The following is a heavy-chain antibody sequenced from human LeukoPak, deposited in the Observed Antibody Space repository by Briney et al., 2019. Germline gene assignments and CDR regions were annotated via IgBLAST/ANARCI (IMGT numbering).Heavy chain of an antibody. V-gene: IGHV3-15*01. Sequence: PGGSLRLSCAASGFTFSNALMNWVRQAPGKGLEWVGRIKRKIDGGTTDFAAPVKGRFTISRDDSKDTLYLEMNSLKTEDTAMYYCTTHPLYYGSETYSNYYFDHWGQGTRV. J-gene: IGHJ4*02. D-gene: IGHD3-10*01. CDR3: TTHPLYYGSETYSNYYFDH. CDR1: GFTFSNAL. CDR2: IKRKIDGGTT.